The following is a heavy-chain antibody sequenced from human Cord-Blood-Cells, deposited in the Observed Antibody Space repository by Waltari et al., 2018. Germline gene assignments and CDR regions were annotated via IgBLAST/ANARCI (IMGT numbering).Heavy chain of an antibody. J-gene: IGHJ3*02. V-gene: IGHV5-51*01. D-gene: IGHD4-17*01. CDR1: GCSFTSYW. CDR2: SYPGDSDT. Sequence: EVQLVQSGAEVKTLGESLKISCKVSGCSFTSYWISWLPPLPEIGLAWLGISYPGDSDTRYSRFFQGTVTISADKCISTAYLEWSSLKASVTAMYYCARPHYGGKWSDAFDIWGQGTMVTVSS. CDR3: ARPHYGGKWSDAFDI.